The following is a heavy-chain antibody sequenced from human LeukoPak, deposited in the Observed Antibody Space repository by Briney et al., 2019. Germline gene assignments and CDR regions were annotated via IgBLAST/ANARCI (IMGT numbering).Heavy chain of an antibody. CDR1: GFTFSSYD. D-gene: IGHD2-15*01. V-gene: IGHV3-23*01. Sequence: PGGSLRLSCAASGFTFSSYDMSWVRQAPGKGPEWVSGISGSGGTTYYADSVKGRFTISRDNSKNTLYLQMNSLRADGTAVYYCAKDKFSVAVVADRLKWFDPWGQGTLVTVSS. CDR3: AKDKFSVAVVADRLKWFDP. CDR2: ISGSGGTT. J-gene: IGHJ5*02.